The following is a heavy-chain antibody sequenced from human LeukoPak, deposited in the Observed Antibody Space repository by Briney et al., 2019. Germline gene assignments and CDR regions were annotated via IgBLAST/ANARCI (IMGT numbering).Heavy chain of an antibody. J-gene: IGHJ4*02. V-gene: IGHV4-38-2*01. CDR3: ARLPLNYYDSSGYYLIDY. Sequence: SETLSLTCAVSGYSISSGYYWGWIRQPPGKGLEWIGSIYHSGSTYYNPSLKSRVTISVDTSKNQFSLKLSSVTAADTAVYYSARLPLNYYDSSGYYLIDYWGQGTLVTVSS. CDR1: GYSISSGYY. D-gene: IGHD3-22*01. CDR2: IYHSGST.